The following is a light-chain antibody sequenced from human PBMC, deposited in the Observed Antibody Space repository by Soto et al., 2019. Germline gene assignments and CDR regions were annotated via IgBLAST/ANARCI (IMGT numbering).Light chain of an antibody. CDR2: DAS. CDR3: QQYNNWPLT. CDR1: QSVSSY. J-gene: IGKJ4*01. V-gene: IGKV3-11*01. Sequence: EIVVTQSPATLSLSPGERATLSCRASQSVSSYLAGYQQKPGQAPRLLIYDASNRATGIPARFSGSGSGTDFTLTISSLEPEDFAVYYCQQYNNWPLTFGGGTKVEIK.